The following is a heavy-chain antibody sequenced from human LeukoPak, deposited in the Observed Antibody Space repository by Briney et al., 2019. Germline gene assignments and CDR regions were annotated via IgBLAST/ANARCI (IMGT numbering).Heavy chain of an antibody. CDR3: ARLSYYYYYMDV. Sequence: PSETLSLTCAVSGFSISSDKSWGWIRQPPGKGLEWIGSIYHTGSTYYNPSLKSRVTISVDTSKNQFSLKLNSVTAADTAVYYCARLSYYYYYMDVWGRGTTVTVSS. CDR1: GFSISSDKS. J-gene: IGHJ6*03. V-gene: IGHV4-38-2*01. CDR2: IYHTGST. D-gene: IGHD3-10*01.